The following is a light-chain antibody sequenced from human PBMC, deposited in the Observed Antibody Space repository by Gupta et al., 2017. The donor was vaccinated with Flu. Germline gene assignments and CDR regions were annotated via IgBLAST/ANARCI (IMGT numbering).Light chain of an antibody. V-gene: IGLV2-8*01. CDR3: SSHTVSDTFV. J-gene: IGLJ1*01. Sequence: QAALTQPPSASGSPGQSITISCTGTSSDIGAYKYVSWHQQHAGKAPKLIIYEVTKRPSGVLDRFSCSKSGNTAFLTVSVLQAEDEGDYYCSSHTVSDTFVFGTGTAVTVL. CDR1: SSDIGAYKY. CDR2: EVT.